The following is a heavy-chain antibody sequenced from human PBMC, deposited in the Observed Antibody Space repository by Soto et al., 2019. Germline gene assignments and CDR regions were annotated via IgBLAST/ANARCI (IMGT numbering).Heavy chain of an antibody. CDR3: ASVWGIAAAGTGRYYFDY. CDR2: IYYSGST. D-gene: IGHD6-13*01. J-gene: IGHJ4*02. V-gene: IGHV4-31*03. Sequence: SETLSLTCTVSGGSISSGGYYWSWIRQHPGKGLEWIGYIYYSGSTYYNPSLKSRVTISVDTSKNQFSLELSSVTAADTAVYYCASVWGIAAAGTGRYYFDYWGQGTLVTVSS. CDR1: GGSISSGGYY.